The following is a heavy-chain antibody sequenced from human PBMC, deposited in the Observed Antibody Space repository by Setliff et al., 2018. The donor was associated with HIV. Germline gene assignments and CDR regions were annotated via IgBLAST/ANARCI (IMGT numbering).Heavy chain of an antibody. D-gene: IGHD2-21*02. CDR3: ATLDHSGGNFLAY. Sequence: SKTLSLTCTVSGGSVNDFYCNWIRQPPGKGPEWIGYIHSSGSTIYNPSLKGRITISLDTSKEQFSLELSSATAADTAVYYCATLDHSGGNFLAYWGQGSLVTVSS. V-gene: IGHV4-4*09. J-gene: IGHJ4*02. CDR2: IHSSGST. CDR1: GGSVNDFY.